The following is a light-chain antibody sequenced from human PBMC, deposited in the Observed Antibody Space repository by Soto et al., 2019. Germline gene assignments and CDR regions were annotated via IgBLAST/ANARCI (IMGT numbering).Light chain of an antibody. CDR3: QSYEGNNHVV. V-gene: IGLV6-57*04. J-gene: IGLJ2*01. Sequence: NFMLTQPHSVSESPGETVTISCTRTGGSIASNYVQWYQQRPGSAPSTVIYVFDQRPSGVPDRFSGSIDRSSNSASLTISGLQTEDEADYYCQSYEGNNHVVLGGGTKLTVL. CDR1: GGSIASNY. CDR2: VFD.